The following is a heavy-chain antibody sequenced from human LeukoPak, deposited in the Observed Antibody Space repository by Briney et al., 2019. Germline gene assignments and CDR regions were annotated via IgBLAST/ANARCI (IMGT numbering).Heavy chain of an antibody. Sequence: KPSETLSLTCTVSGGSISSNYWSWIRQPAGKGLEWIGRIYSSGTTNYNPSLKSRVTMSVDTSKNQLSLKLSSVTAADTAVYFCARESICGRTHCSGAYDYWGQGTLVTVSS. CDR3: ARESICGRTHCSGAYDY. CDR2: IYSSGTT. J-gene: IGHJ4*02. V-gene: IGHV4-4*07. D-gene: IGHD2-2*01. CDR1: GGSISSNY.